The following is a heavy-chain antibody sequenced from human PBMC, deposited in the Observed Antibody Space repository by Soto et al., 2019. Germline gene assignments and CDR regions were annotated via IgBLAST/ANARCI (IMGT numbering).Heavy chain of an antibody. Sequence: GSLRLSCAASGFAFSIYTMSWVRQTPGKGLEWVSSISASGGSTYYGDSLKGRFTISRDNSKNTLNLHIKSLGVEDSAVYYCAKDRGGFARGWEYYDFWGQGTQVTVSS. D-gene: IGHD6-19*01. CDR1: GFAFSIYT. J-gene: IGHJ4*02. CDR2: ISASGGST. V-gene: IGHV3-23*01. CDR3: AKDRGGFARGWEYYDF.